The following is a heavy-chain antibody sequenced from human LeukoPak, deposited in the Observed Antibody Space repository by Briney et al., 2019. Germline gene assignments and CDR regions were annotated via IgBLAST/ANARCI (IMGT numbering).Heavy chain of an antibody. V-gene: IGHV4-4*02. CDR2: IYHSGST. CDR3: ARDHPYDYVWGSYRLGYFDS. Sequence: PSETLSLTCAVSGGSITSSNWWSWVRQPPGRGLEWIGEIYHSGSTNYNPSLESRVTISVDKSKKSFSLKLSSVTAADTAVYYCARDHPYDYVWGSYRLGYFDSWGRGTLVTVPS. CDR1: GGSITSSNW. J-gene: IGHJ4*02. D-gene: IGHD3-16*02.